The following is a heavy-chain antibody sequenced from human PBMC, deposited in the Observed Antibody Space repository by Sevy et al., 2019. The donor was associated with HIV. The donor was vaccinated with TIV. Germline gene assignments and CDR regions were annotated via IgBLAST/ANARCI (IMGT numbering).Heavy chain of an antibody. CDR3: AREDIADRHFDY. CDR1: GFTFSDYY. Sequence: GGSLRLSCAASGFTFSDYYINWIRQAPGKGLEWVSYISSSGSTIYYADSVKGRFTISRDNAKNSVYLQMNGLRVEDTAVYYCAREDIADRHFDYWGQGALVTVSS. J-gene: IGHJ4*02. D-gene: IGHD6-6*01. CDR2: ISSSGSTI. V-gene: IGHV3-11*01.